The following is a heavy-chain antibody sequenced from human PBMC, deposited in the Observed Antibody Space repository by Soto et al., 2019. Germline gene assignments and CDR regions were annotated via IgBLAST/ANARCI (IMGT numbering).Heavy chain of an antibody. Sequence: SVKVSCKASGGTFSSYAISWVRQAPGQGLEWMGGIIPIFGTANYAQKFQGRVTITADESTSTAYMELSSLRSEDTAVYYCARGRTQYSSSNYYYGMDVWGQGTTVTVSS. CDR1: GGTFSSYA. D-gene: IGHD6-6*01. CDR2: IIPIFGTA. J-gene: IGHJ6*02. V-gene: IGHV1-69*13. CDR3: ARGRTQYSSSNYYYGMDV.